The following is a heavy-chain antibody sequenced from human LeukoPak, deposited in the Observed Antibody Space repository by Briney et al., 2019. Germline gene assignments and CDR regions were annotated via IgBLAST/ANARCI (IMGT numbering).Heavy chain of an antibody. CDR1: GFTFSSYS. CDR3: ARDRVGILVPAAIWAPIWFDP. D-gene: IGHD2-2*02. V-gene: IGHV3-48*01. CDR2: ISSSSSTI. Sequence: PGGSLRLSCAASGFTFSSYSMNWVRQAPGKGLEWVSYISSSSSTIYYADSVKGRFTISRDNSKNTLYLQMNSLRAEDTAVYYCARDRVGILVPAAIWAPIWFDPWGQGTLVTVSS. J-gene: IGHJ5*02.